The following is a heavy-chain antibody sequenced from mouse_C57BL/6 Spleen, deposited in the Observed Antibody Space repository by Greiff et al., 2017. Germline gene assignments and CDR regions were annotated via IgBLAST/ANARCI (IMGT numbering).Heavy chain of an antibody. Sequence: QVQLQQSGPELVKPGASVKISCKASGYAFSSSWMNWVKQRPGKGLEWIGRIYPGDGDTNYNGKFKGKATLTADKSSSTAYMQLSSLTSEDSAVYFCAGWDWYFDVWGTGTTVTVSS. CDR2: IYPGDGDT. CDR3: AGWDWYFDV. V-gene: IGHV1-82*01. CDR1: GYAFSSSW. D-gene: IGHD3-3*01. J-gene: IGHJ1*03.